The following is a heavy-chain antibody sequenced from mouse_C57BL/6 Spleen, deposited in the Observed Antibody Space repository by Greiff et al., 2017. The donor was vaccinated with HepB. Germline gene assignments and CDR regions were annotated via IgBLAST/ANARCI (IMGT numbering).Heavy chain of an antibody. V-gene: IGHV1-19*01. D-gene: IGHD3-2*02. CDR1: GYTFTDYY. CDR3: ARSGDSSGYEAMDY. CDR2: INPYNGGT. J-gene: IGHJ4*01. Sequence: EVQLQQSGPVLVKPGASVKMSCKASGYTFTDYYMNWVKQSHGKSLEWIGVINPYNGGTSYNQKFKGKATLTVDKSSSTAYMELNSLTSEDSAVYYCARSGDSSGYEAMDYWGQGTSVTVSS.